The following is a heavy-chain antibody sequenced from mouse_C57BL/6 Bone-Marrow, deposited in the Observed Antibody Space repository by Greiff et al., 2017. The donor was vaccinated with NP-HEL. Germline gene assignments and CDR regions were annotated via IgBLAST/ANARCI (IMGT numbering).Heavy chain of an antibody. CDR2: IYPRSGNT. D-gene: IGHD3-2*02. CDR1: GYTFTSYG. J-gene: IGHJ3*01. V-gene: IGHV1-81*01. Sequence: QVQLKQSGAELARPGASVKLSCKASGYTFTSYGISWVKQRTGQGLEWIGEIYPRSGNTYYNEKFKGKATLTADKSSSTAYMELRSLTSEDSAVYFCARSVGSSGPWFAYWGQGTLVTVSA. CDR3: ARSVGSSGPWFAY.